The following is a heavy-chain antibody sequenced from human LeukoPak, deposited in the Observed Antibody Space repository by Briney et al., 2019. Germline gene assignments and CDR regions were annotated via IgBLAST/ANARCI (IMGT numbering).Heavy chain of an antibody. D-gene: IGHD3-22*01. CDR3: ARDYIIGYYDSSPFDY. CDR2: IIPILGIA. J-gene: IGHJ4*02. CDR1: GGTFSSYA. V-gene: IGHV1-69*04. Sequence: SVKVSCKASGGTFSSYAISWVRQAPGQGLEWMGRIIPILGIANYAQKFQGRVTITADKSTSTAYMELSSLRAEDTAVYYCARDYIIGYYDSSPFDYWGQGTLVTVSS.